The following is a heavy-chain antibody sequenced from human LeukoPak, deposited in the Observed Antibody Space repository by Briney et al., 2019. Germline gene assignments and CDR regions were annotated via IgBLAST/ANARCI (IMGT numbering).Heavy chain of an antibody. Sequence: SETLSLTCAVYGGSFSGYYWSWIRQPPGKGLEWIGEINHSGSTNYNPSLKSRVTVSVDTSKNLFSLKLSSVTAADTAVYYCARPGQWLVRGFDYWGQGTLVTVSS. CDR2: INHSGST. CDR3: ARPGQWLVRGFDY. V-gene: IGHV4-34*01. J-gene: IGHJ4*02. D-gene: IGHD6-19*01. CDR1: GGSFSGYY.